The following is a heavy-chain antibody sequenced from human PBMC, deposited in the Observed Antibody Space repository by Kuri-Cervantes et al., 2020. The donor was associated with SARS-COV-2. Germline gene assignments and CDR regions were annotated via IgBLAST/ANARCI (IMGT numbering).Heavy chain of an antibody. J-gene: IGHJ3*02. CDR1: GYTFSGYY. V-gene: IGHV1-2*02. CDR2: INPNNGGT. Sequence: ASVKVSCKASGYTFSGYYIHWVRQAPGQGLEWMGWINPNNGGTNYAQKFQGRVTMTRDTSISTAYMELSSPRSDDTAVYYCARGAVGATSLGAFDIWGQGTMVTVSS. D-gene: IGHD1-26*01. CDR3: ARGAVGATSLGAFDI.